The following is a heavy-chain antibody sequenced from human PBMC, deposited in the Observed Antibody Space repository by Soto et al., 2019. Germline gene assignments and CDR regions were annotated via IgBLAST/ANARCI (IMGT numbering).Heavy chain of an antibody. Sequence: EVRLLESGGGLVQPGESLRLSCEASGFTFNNYAMNWVRQAPGKGLEWVSSISGSGVTTHYADSVKGRFTISRDNANNTLFLQMNSLRAEDTAVYFCARSVGAKFWGQGTLVTVSS. V-gene: IGHV3-23*01. CDR1: GFTFNNYA. CDR2: ISGSGVTT. J-gene: IGHJ4*02. D-gene: IGHD1-26*01. CDR3: ARSVGAKF.